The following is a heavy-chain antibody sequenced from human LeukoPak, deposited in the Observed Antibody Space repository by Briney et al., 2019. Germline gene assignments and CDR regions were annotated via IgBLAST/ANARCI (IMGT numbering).Heavy chain of an antibody. CDR3: AGPGWFGELSY. CDR2: IYYSGST. CDR1: GDSISSYY. D-gene: IGHD3-10*01. J-gene: IGHJ4*02. Sequence: SETLSLTCTVSGDSISSYYWSWIRQPPGKGLEWIGYIYYSGSTNYNPSLKSRVTISVDTSKNQFSLKLSSVTAADTAVYYCAGPGWFGELSYWGQGTLVTVSS. V-gene: IGHV4-59*08.